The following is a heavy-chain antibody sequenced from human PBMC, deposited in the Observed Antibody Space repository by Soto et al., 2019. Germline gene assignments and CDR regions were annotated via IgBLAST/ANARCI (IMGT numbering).Heavy chain of an antibody. Sequence: QVQLVESGGGVVQPGRSLRLSCAASGFTFTNYAIHWVRQAPGKGLEWVAIISFDGITKYYADSGKGRFTISRDDSKNTVSLQINSLRAEDTALYYCARDSVQSQLGGYFDYWGQGTLVTVSS. J-gene: IGHJ4*02. CDR3: ARDSVQSQLGGYFDY. CDR1: GFTFTNYA. D-gene: IGHD3-16*01. V-gene: IGHV3-30*04. CDR2: ISFDGITK.